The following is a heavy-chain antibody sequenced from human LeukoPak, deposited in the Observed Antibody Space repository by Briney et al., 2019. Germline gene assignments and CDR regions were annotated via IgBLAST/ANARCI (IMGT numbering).Heavy chain of an antibody. CDR1: GGSISSYY. CDR3: ARDKGNEPAFDI. Sequence: PSETLSLTCTVSGGSISSYYWSWIRQPPGKGLEWIGYIYYSGSTNYNPSLKSRVTMSVDTSKNQFSLKLSSVTAADTAVYYCARDKGNEPAFDIWGQGTMVTVSS. D-gene: IGHD1-1*01. CDR2: IYYSGST. J-gene: IGHJ3*02. V-gene: IGHV4-59*12.